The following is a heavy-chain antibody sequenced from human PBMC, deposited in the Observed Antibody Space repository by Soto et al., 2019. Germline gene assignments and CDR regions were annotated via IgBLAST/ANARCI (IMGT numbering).Heavy chain of an antibody. CDR3: ARDLPDPGPTDITLGFDP. J-gene: IGHJ5*02. V-gene: IGHV4-59*01. CDR1: GGSISSYY. CDR2: IYYSGST. Sequence: SETLSLTCTVSGGSISSYYWSWIRQPPGKGLEWIGYIYYSGSTNYNPSLKSRVTISVDTSKNQFSLKLSSVTAADTAVYYCARDLPDPGPTDITLGFDPWGQGTLVTVSS. D-gene: IGHD1-1*01.